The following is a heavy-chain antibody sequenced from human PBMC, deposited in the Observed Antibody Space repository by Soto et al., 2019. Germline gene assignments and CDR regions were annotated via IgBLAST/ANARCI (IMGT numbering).Heavy chain of an antibody. D-gene: IGHD6-19*01. J-gene: IGHJ6*02. CDR1: AFTHSSYG. CDR3: AKNQWLATYYYYGMDV. V-gene: IGHV3-30*18. Sequence: PGVSLRLSSVASAFTHSSYGMHWVRQATGKGREWVAVISYDGSNKYYADSVKGRFTISRDNSKNTLYLQMNSLRAEDTAVYYCAKNQWLATYYYYGMDVWGQGTTVTVSS. CDR2: ISYDGSNK.